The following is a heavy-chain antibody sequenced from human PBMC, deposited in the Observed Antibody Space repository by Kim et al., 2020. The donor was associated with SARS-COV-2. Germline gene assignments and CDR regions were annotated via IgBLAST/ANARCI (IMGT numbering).Heavy chain of an antibody. CDR3: GASNWIDP. D-gene: IGHD2-21*01. J-gene: IGHJ5*02. Sequence: GGSLRLSCAASGFTFSDYWMHWVRQAPGKGLVWVARINIDSSITTYADSVTGRFTISRDNTKNMLYLQMNSLSAEDTALYSCGASNWIDPWGQGTLVIVSS. CDR1: GFTFSDYW. V-gene: IGHV3-74*03. CDR2: INIDSSIT.